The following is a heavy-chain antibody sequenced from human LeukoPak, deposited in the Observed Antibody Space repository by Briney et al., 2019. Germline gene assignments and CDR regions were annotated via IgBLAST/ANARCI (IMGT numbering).Heavy chain of an antibody. J-gene: IGHJ4*02. CDR1: GFTFSSYA. CDR2: IAYDGSNK. Sequence: GGSLRLSCAASGFTFSSYAMHWVRQAPGKGPEWVAVIAYDGSNKYYADSVKGRFTISRDNSKNTLYLQMNSLRAEDTAVYYCARDPYDSSGYHFDYWGQGTLVTVSS. CDR3: ARDPYDSSGYHFDY. D-gene: IGHD3-22*01. V-gene: IGHV3-30-3*01.